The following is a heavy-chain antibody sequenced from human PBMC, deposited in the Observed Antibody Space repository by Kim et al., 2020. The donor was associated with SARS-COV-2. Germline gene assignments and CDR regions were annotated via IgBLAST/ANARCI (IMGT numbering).Heavy chain of an antibody. CDR1: GFTFSSYG. D-gene: IGHD6-13*01. CDR2: IWYDGSNK. CDR3: ARDPGIAAADRFDY. V-gene: IGHV3-33*01. J-gene: IGHJ4*02. Sequence: GGSLRLSCAASGFTFSSYGMHWVRQAPGKGLEWVAVIWYDGSNKYYADSVKGRFTISRDNSKNTLYLQMNSLRAEDTAVYYCARDPGIAAADRFDYWGQGTLVTVSS.